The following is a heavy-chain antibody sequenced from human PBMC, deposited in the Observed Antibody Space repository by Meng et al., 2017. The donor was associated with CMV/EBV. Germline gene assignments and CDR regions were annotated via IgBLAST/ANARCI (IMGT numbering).Heavy chain of an antibody. D-gene: IGHD2-2*01. CDR1: GFTFSSYW. Sequence: GESLKISCAASGFTFSSYWMSWVRQAPGKGLEWVANIKQDGSEKYYVDSVKGRFTISRDNAKNSLYLQMNSLRAEDTAVYYCARADIVVVPAARKVYYYYGMDVWGQGTTATVSS. V-gene: IGHV3-7*01. CDR2: IKQDGSEK. J-gene: IGHJ6*02. CDR3: ARADIVVVPAARKVYYYYGMDV.